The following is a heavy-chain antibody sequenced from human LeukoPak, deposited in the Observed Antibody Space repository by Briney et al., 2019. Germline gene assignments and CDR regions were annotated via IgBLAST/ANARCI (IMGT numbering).Heavy chain of an antibody. Sequence: PGGSLRLSCVVSGFTFSSYPMSWVRPAPGKGLGWVSVISESGDVTHYADSMKGRFTISRDNTKNTLNLQMNGLRDEDTAIYYCARDSSHYLGSSDYWGQGALVTVSS. CDR2: ISESGDVT. J-gene: IGHJ4*02. CDR3: ARDSSHYLGSSDY. D-gene: IGHD6-6*01. V-gene: IGHV3-23*01. CDR1: GFTFSSYP.